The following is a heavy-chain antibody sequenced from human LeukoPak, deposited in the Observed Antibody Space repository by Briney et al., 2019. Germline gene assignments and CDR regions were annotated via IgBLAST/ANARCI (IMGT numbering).Heavy chain of an antibody. J-gene: IGHJ4*02. V-gene: IGHV1-69*13. CDR2: IIPIFGTA. Sequence: SVKVSCKASGYTFTGYGISWVRQAPGQGLEWMGGIIPIFGTANYAQKFQGRVTITADESTSTAYMELSSLRSEDTAVYYCARGDYFDYWGQGTLVTVSS. CDR3: ARGDYFDY. CDR1: GYTFTGYG.